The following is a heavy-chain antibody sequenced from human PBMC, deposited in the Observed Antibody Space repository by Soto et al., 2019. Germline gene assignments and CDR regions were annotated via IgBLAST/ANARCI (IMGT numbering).Heavy chain of an antibody. Sequence: SETLSLTFAVYGGSFSGYYWSWIRQPPGKGREWIGEINQSGCTNYNPSLKSQVTISVATSKSQFSLKLSSVTAADTAVYYCARGHTISRNYYYYMDVWGKGTTVTVSS. V-gene: IGHV4-34*01. CDR2: INQSGCT. CDR1: GGSFSGYY. J-gene: IGHJ6*03. D-gene: IGHD2-2*02. CDR3: ARGHTISRNYYYYMDV.